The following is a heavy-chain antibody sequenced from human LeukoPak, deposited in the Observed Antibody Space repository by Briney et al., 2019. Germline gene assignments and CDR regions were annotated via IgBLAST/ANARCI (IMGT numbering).Heavy chain of an antibody. CDR1: GFTFSSYW. CDR2: INRDGRER. Sequence: PGGSLRLSCAVSGFTFSSYWMIWVRQTPGKGLEWVPNINRDGRERHYVDSVEGRFTISRANAKNSLYLQMSSLRVEDTAVYYCARGTSQKFSDSKSYYDAFDVWGQGTMVTVSS. D-gene: IGHD3-22*01. V-gene: IGHV3-7*01. J-gene: IGHJ3*01. CDR3: ARGTSQKFSDSKSYYDAFDV.